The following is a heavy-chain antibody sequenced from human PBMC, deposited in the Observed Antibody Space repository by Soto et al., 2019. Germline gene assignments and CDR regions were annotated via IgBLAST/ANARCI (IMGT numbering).Heavy chain of an antibody. CDR2: IKQDGSEK. J-gene: IGHJ6*02. D-gene: IGHD3-3*01. Sequence: PGGSLRLSCAASGFTFSSYWMSWVRQAPGKGLEWVANIKQDGSEKYYVDSVKGRFTISRDNAKNSLYLQMNSLRAEDTAVYYCARDCLPFFAINYYYYGMDVWGQGTTVTVPS. V-gene: IGHV3-7*03. CDR1: GFTFSSYW. CDR3: ARDCLPFFAINYYYYGMDV.